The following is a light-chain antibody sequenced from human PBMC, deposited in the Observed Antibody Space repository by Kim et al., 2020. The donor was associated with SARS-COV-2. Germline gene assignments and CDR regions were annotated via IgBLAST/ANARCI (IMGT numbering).Light chain of an antibody. CDR1: NNNVGNHG. J-gene: IGLJ3*02. V-gene: IGLV10-54*04. CDR3: SAWASSLSAWV. CDR2: RNN. Sequence: RQTAPLTCTWDNNNVGNHGAVWLQQHQGRPPKLLSYRNNNRPSGISERFSASRSGNTASLTITGRQPEDEADYYCSAWASSLSAWVFGGGTKLTVL.